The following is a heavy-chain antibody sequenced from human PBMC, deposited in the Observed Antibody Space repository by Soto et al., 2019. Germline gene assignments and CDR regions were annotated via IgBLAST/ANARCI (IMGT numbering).Heavy chain of an antibody. J-gene: IGHJ4*02. CDR1: GGSISSYY. Sequence: SETLSLTCTVSGGSISSYYWSWIRQPPGKGLEWIGYIYYSGSTNYNPSLQSRVTISVETSKNQFSLKLSSVNAADTAVYYCAREESDTDTDTYYFDYWGQGTLVTVSS. D-gene: IGHD5-18*01. CDR3: AREESDTDTDTYYFDY. V-gene: IGHV4-59*01. CDR2: IYYSGST.